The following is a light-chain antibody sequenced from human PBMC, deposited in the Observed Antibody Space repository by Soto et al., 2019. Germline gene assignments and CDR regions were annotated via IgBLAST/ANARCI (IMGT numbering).Light chain of an antibody. J-gene: IGKJ5*01. CDR1: QSLANSF. CDR2: DTY. CDR3: QQYGTSEII. V-gene: IGKV3-20*01. Sequence: EFVLTQSPGTLYLSPGERATLSCSASQSLANSFIAWYQQKPGQSPRLLIYDTYSRASGIPDRFSGSGSGTDFTLTISRLETEDFAVFYCQQYGTSEIIFGQGTRLEIK.